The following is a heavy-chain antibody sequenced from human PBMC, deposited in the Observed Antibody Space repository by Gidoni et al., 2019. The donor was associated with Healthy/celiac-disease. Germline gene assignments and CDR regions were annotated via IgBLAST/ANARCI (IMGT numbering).Heavy chain of an antibody. V-gene: IGHV3-30-3*01. CDR1: GFTFRSYA. CDR2: ISYDGSNK. CDR3: AREPRPYYFDY. Sequence: QVQLVESGGGVVHPGRSMRLSCAASGFTFRSYAMPWVRQAPGKGLEWVAVISYDGSNKYYADSVKGRFTISRDNSKNTLYLQMNSLRAEDTAVYYCAREPRPYYFDYWGQGTLVTVSS. J-gene: IGHJ4*02.